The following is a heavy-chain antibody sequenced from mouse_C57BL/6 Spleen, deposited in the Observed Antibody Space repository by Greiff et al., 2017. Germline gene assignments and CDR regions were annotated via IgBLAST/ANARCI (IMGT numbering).Heavy chain of an antibody. D-gene: IGHD2-4*01. J-gene: IGHJ3*01. Sequence: QVQLKQPGAELVMPGASVKLSCKASGYTFTSYWMHWVKQRPGQGLEWIGEIDPSDSYTNYNQKFKGKSTLTVDKSSSTAYMQLSSLTSEDSAVYYCARGNYDSYGAWFAYWGQGTLVTVSA. CDR2: IDPSDSYT. V-gene: IGHV1-69*01. CDR3: ARGNYDSYGAWFAY. CDR1: GYTFTSYW.